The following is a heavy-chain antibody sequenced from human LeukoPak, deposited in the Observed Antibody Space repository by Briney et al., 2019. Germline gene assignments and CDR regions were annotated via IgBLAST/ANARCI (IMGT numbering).Heavy chain of an antibody. CDR2: IWYDGSNK. CDR1: GFTFSSYG. J-gene: IGHJ6*02. CDR3: ARHCTMVRGGMDV. D-gene: IGHD3-10*01. V-gene: IGHV3-33*08. Sequence: GGSLRLSCAASGFTFSSYGIHWVRQAPGKGLEWVAVIWYDGSNKYYADSVKGRFTISRDNSKKTLYLQMNSLRAEDTAVYYCARHCTMVRGGMDVWGQGTTVTVSS.